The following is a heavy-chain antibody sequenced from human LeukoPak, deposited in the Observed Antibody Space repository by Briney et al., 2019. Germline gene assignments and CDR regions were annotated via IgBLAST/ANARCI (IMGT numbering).Heavy chain of an antibody. CDR1: GFTFSSYA. V-gene: IGHV3-48*04. Sequence: PGGSLRLSCAASGFTFSSYAMSWVRQAPGKGLEWVSYISSSGSTIYYADSVKGRFTISRDNAKNSLYLQMNSLRAEDTAVYYCASRVVAATPLGAFDIWGQGTMVTVSS. CDR2: ISSSGSTI. D-gene: IGHD2-15*01. J-gene: IGHJ3*02. CDR3: ASRVVAATPLGAFDI.